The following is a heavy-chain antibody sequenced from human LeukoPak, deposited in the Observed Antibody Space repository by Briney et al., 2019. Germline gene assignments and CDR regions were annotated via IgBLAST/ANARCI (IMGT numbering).Heavy chain of an antibody. J-gene: IGHJ6*03. CDR3: ARKQLEYSYGQPDYYYMDV. CDR1: GFTFSSYW. Sequence: GGSLRLSCAASGFTFSSYWMSWVRQAPGKGLEWVANIKQDGSEKYYVDSVKGRFTISRDNAKNSLYLQMNSLRAEDTAVYYCARKQLEYSYGQPDYYYMDVWGKGTTVTVSS. V-gene: IGHV3-7*01. CDR2: IKQDGSEK. D-gene: IGHD5-18*01.